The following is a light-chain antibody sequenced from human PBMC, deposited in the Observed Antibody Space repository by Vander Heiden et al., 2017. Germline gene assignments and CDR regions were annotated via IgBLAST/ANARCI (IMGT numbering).Light chain of an antibody. Sequence: QSVLTQPPSVSGAPGQRIIISCTGRSSNIGAGYGVHWYQQLPGTAPKLLIYGNTNRPSGVPDRFSGSKSGTSASLAITGLQAEDEADYYCQSYDSSLNVVFGGGTKLTVL. CDR1: SSNIGAGYG. CDR2: GNT. J-gene: IGLJ2*01. V-gene: IGLV1-40*01. CDR3: QSYDSSLNVV.